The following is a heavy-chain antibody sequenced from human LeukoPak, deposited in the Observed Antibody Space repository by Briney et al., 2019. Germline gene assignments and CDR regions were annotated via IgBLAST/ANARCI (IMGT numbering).Heavy chain of an antibody. CDR1: GFTFSSYW. CDR2: IKQDGSEK. D-gene: IGHD2-15*01. J-gene: IGHJ6*03. CDR3: ARADIVVVVAAIDYYYYYMDV. V-gene: IGHV3-7*01. Sequence: GGSLRLSCVASGFTFSSYWMGWVRQAPGKGLEWVANIKQDGSEKYYVDSVQGRFTVSRDNAKNSLYLQMNSLRAEDTAVYYCARADIVVVVAAIDYYYYYMDVWGKGTTVTVSS.